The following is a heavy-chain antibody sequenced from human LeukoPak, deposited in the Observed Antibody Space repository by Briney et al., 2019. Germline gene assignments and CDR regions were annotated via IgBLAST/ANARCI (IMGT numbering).Heavy chain of an antibody. D-gene: IGHD6-13*01. CDR3: ARVRSTIAAALDY. J-gene: IGHJ4*02. CDR2: ISSSGSTI. Sequence: GVYLRFSCAASGFTFSSYEMNWVRQAQGQGLEWVSYISSSGSTIYYADSVKGRFTISRDNAKNSLHLQMNSLRAEDTAVYYCARVRSTIAAALDYWGQGTLVTVSS. CDR1: GFTFSSYE. V-gene: IGHV3-48*03.